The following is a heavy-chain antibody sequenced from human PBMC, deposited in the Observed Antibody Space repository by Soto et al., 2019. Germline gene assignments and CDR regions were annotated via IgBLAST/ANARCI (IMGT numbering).Heavy chain of an antibody. CDR3: AKERYFDIVTGYVYYKYGMDV. CDR2: VSGSGGNI. D-gene: IGHD3-9*01. J-gene: IGHJ6*02. CDR1: GFTFSSYA. Sequence: EVQLLESGGRLVQPGGSLRLSCAASGFTFSSYAISWVRQAPGEGLEWVSRVSGSGGNIYYADSVKGRFSISRDNSENTLYLQMNSLRAEDTPVYYCAKERYFDIVTGYVYYKYGMDVWGQGNTVTVSS. V-gene: IGHV3-23*01.